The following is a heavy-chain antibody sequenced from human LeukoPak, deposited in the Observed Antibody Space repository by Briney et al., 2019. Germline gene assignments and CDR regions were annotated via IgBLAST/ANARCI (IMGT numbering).Heavy chain of an antibody. D-gene: IGHD7-27*01. CDR2: VYYSGTT. Sequence: PSETLSLTCTVSGDSISTYYWTWIRQPPGEGLEWIGYVYYSGTTNYNPSLKSRVTISVDTSKNHFSLKLTSVTAADTAVYYCARDLRKILSGTRTNFYMDVWGKGTTVTVSS. CDR1: GDSISTYY. V-gene: IGHV4-59*12. CDR3: ARDLRKILSGTRTNFYMDV. J-gene: IGHJ6*03.